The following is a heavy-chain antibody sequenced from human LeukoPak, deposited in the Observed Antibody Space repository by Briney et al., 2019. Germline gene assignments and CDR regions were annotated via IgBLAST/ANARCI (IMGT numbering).Heavy chain of an antibody. CDR1: GFTFSDYA. D-gene: IGHD3-22*01. CDR2: IEASGGAT. CDR3: AKRGVVIRVILVGFHKEAYYFDS. J-gene: IGHJ4*02. Sequence: GGSLRLSCAASGFTFSDYAMYWVRQAPGKGLEWVSSIEASGGATYYADSVKGRFTISRDNSKNTLYLQMNSLRAEDTAVYFCAKRGVVIRVILVGFHKEAYYFDSWGQGALVTVSS. V-gene: IGHV3-23*01.